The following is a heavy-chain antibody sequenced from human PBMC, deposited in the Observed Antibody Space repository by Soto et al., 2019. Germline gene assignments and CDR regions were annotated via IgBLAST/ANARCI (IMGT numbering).Heavy chain of an antibody. CDR1: GYTFTGYY. CDR2: INPNSGGT. Sequence: ASVKVSCKASGYTFTGYYMHWVRQAPGQGLEWMGWINPNSGGTNYAQKFQGWVTMTRDTPISTAYMELSRLRSDDTAVYYCARGYDFWSGYYAQSDYYYGMDVWGQGTTVTVSS. J-gene: IGHJ6*02. V-gene: IGHV1-2*04. D-gene: IGHD3-3*01. CDR3: ARGYDFWSGYYAQSDYYYGMDV.